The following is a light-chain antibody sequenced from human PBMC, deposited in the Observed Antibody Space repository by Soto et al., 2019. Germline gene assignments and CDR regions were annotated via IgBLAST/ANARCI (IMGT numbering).Light chain of an antibody. Sequence: QALVSQEPSLTVSPGCTLTLTCASSTGAVTSGHYPFWFQQKPGQAPWTLIYDTNAKHSWTPARFSGSLLGGKAALTLSGAQPEDEADYFCLPSYRDYMRFGGGTKVTVL. J-gene: IGLJ2*01. CDR1: TGAVTSGHY. V-gene: IGLV7-46*01. CDR2: DTN. CDR3: LPSYRDYMR.